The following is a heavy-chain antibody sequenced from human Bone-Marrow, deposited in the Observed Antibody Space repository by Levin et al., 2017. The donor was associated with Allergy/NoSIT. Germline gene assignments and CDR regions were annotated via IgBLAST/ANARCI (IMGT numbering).Heavy chain of an antibody. D-gene: IGHD6-13*01. CDR3: VHHSSSWTSRMEFYFDY. Sequence: SGPTLVKPTQTLTLTCSFSGFSLSTSGVGVGWIRQPPGKALEWLALIYWDDDKRYSSSLKSRLTINKDTSTNQVVLTMTNMDPVDTATYYCVHHSSSWTSRMEFYFDYWGQGTLVTVSS. J-gene: IGHJ4*02. CDR1: GFSLSTSGVG. CDR2: IYWDDDK. V-gene: IGHV2-5*02.